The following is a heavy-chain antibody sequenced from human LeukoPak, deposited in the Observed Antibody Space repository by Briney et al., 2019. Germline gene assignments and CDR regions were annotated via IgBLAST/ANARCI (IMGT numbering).Heavy chain of an antibody. CDR3: ARDAPDHYYDSSGYDDAFDI. D-gene: IGHD3-22*01. Sequence: ASVKVSCKASGYTFTGYYMHWVRQAPGQGLEWMGWINPNSGGTNYAQKLQGRVTMTRDTSISTAYMELSRLRSDDTAVYYCARDAPDHYYDSSGYDDAFDIWGQGTMVTVSS. CDR1: GYTFTGYY. V-gene: IGHV1-2*02. CDR2: INPNSGGT. J-gene: IGHJ3*02.